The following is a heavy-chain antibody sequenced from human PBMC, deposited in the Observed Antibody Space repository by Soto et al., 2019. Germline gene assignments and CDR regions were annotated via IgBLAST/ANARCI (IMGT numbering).Heavy chain of an antibody. J-gene: IGHJ6*02. V-gene: IGHV1-18*01. Sequence: QVQLVQSGAEVKKPGASVKVSCKASGYTFTNYAISWVRQAPGQGLEWMGWISTYNGNTKYAKKVKGRVTLTTDTPTSTAYMELRSLRGDDTAMYFCARESNETAVSVYFYGMDIWGQGTTVIVSS. CDR1: GYTFTNYA. CDR3: ARESNETAVSVYFYGMDI. CDR2: ISTYNGNT. D-gene: IGHD4-4*01.